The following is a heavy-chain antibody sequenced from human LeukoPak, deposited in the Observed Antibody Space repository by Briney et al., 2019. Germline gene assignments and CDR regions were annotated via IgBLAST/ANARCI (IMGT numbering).Heavy chain of an antibody. D-gene: IGHD6-13*01. Sequence: ASVKVSCKASGYTFTGYYIHWVRQAPGQGLEWMGWINPNSGGTNYAQKFQGRVTMTRDTSISTAYMELSRLTSDDTAVYYCARTGQQPSRSAFDIWGQGTMVTVSS. CDR3: ARTGQQPSRSAFDI. CDR1: GYTFTGYY. V-gene: IGHV1-2*02. J-gene: IGHJ3*02. CDR2: INPNSGGT.